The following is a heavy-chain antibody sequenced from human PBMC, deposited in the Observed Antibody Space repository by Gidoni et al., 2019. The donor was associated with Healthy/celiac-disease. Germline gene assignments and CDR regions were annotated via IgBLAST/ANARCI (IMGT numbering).Heavy chain of an antibody. CDR3: AKDRQPLYDFWSGYYRGSDY. J-gene: IGHJ4*02. V-gene: IGHV3-23*01. CDR1: GFTFSSYA. Sequence: EVQLLESGGGLVQPGGSLRLSCAASGFTFSSYALGWVRQAPGKGLEWVSAISGSGGSTYYADSVKGRFTISRDNSKNTLYLQMNSLRAEDTAVYYCAKDRQPLYDFWSGYYRGSDYWGQGTLVTVSS. D-gene: IGHD3-3*01. CDR2: ISGSGGST.